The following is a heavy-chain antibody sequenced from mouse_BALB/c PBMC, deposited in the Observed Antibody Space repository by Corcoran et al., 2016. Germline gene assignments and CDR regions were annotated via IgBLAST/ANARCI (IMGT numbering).Heavy chain of an antibody. CDR2: IYWDDDK. CDR1: GFSLSTSGMG. V-gene: IGHV8-12*01. J-gene: IGHJ4*01. Sequence: QVTLKESGPGILQPSQTLSLTCSFSGFSLSTSGMGVSWIRQPSGKGLEWLAHIYWDDDKRYNPSLKSRLTISKDTSSNQVFLKITSVDTADTATYYCARRGNGYAMDYWGQGTSVTVSA. CDR3: ARRGNGYAMDY. D-gene: IGHD2-2*01.